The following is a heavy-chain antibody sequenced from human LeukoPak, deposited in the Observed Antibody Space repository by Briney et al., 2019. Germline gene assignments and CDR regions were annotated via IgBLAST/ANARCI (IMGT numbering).Heavy chain of an antibody. D-gene: IGHD5-12*01. CDR2: ISSNGGST. CDR3: VKDALRLREMTEVDY. J-gene: IGHJ4*02. V-gene: IGHV3-64D*06. Sequence: GGSLRLSCSASGFTFSGYAMHWVRQAPGKGLEYVSAISSNGGSTYYADSVKGRFTISRDNSKNTLYLQMSSLRAEDTAVYYCVKDALRLREMTEVDYWGQGTLVTVSS. CDR1: GFTFSGYA.